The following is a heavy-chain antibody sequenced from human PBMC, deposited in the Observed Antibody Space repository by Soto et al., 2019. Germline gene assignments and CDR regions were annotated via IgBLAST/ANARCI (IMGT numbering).Heavy chain of an antibody. CDR3: ARGEQYSGRIFDY. CDR1: GDSFSSNSAG. V-gene: IGHV6-1*01. Sequence: PSQTLSLTCAITGDSFSSNSAGLSWVRQSPSRGLEWLGRTYYRSKWYYEYAVSVRGRITINPDTSKNQYSLQLNSVTPEDTAVYFCARGEQYSGRIFDYWGQGTLVTVSS. D-gene: IGHD1-26*01. J-gene: IGHJ4*01. CDR2: TYYRSKWYY.